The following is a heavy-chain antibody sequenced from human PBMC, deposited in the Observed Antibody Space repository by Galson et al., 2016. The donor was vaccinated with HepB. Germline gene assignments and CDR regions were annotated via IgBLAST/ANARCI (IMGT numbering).Heavy chain of an antibody. D-gene: IGHD6-6*01. Sequence: PALVKPTQTLTVTCSFSGFSLSGSEVGVGWIRQPPGKALEWLALIYWDDEKRYSPSLKTRLAITKDTSRNQVVLTLNNVDPVDTATYYCAHKSFKSSRFGHWGQGLLVTVSS. CDR3: AHKSFKSSRFGH. V-gene: IGHV2-5*02. CDR2: IYWDDEK. J-gene: IGHJ4*02. CDR1: GFSLSGSEVG.